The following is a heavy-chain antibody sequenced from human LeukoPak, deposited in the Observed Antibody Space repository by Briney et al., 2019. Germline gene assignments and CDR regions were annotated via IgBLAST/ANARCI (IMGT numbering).Heavy chain of an antibody. Sequence: SETLSLTCAVYGGSFSGYYWSWIRQPPGKGLEWIGEINHSGSTNHNPSLKSRVTISVDTSKNQFSLKLSSVTAADTAVYYCARGKGKTDYWGQGTLVTVSS. CDR1: GGSFSGYY. J-gene: IGHJ4*02. CDR2: INHSGST. CDR3: ARGKGKTDY. V-gene: IGHV4-34*01. D-gene: IGHD4-23*01.